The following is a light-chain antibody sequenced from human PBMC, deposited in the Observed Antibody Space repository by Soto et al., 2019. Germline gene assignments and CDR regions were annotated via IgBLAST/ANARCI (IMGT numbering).Light chain of an antibody. CDR2: EGS. CDR1: SSDVGSYNL. V-gene: IGLV2-23*01. CDR3: SSLEGGDLWV. J-gene: IGLJ3*02. Sequence: QSVLTQPASVSGSPGQSITISCTGTSSDVGSYNLVSWYQQYPGKAPKLIIYEGSRRPSGVSNRFSGSKSGNTASLTISGLRADDGVDYYCSSLEGGDLWVLGGGT.